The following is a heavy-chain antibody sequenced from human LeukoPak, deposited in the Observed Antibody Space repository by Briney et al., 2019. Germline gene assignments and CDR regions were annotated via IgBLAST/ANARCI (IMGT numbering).Heavy chain of an antibody. Sequence: GGSLRLSCAASGFSLSSSALHWVRQAPGKGLEWVAVISYDGSAEYFADSVKGRFTISRDNSKNTLYLQMNSLIAEDTAVYYCASGSFTPWPYMDVWGKGTTVTVSS. V-gene: IGHV3-30*04. CDR2: ISYDGSAE. D-gene: IGHD3-10*01. CDR1: GFSLSSSA. CDR3: ASGSFTPWPYMDV. J-gene: IGHJ6*03.